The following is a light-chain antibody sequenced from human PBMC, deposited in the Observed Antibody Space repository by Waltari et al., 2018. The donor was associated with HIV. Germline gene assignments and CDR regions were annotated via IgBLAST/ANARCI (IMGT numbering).Light chain of an antibody. J-gene: IGLJ2*01. CDR2: EVS. CDR3: SSYTTTRTLV. V-gene: IGLV2-14*01. CDR1: SRDVGAYNY. Sequence: QSALTQPASVSGSPGQSITISCTGTSRDVGAYNYVSWYQQHPDKAPKLMIYEVSNRPAGVSNRFSGSKSGNTASLTISGLQAEDEADYYCSSYTTTRTLVFGGGTKLTVL.